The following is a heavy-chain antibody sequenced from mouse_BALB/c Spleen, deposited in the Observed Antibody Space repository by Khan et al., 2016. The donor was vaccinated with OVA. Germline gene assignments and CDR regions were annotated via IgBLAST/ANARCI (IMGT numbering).Heavy chain of an antibody. Sequence: EVQLQQSGPELVKPGASVKMSCKASGYTFTSYVMHWVKQKPGQGLEWIGYIYPFNGDTLYNPKFQDKATMPSDKYSSTAYMELSSLTSEDSAVFFSAPVGRYYWSVAYWGQGTLVTVSA. CDR3: APVGRYYWSVAY. V-gene: IGHV1S136*01. CDR2: IYPFNGDT. CDR1: GYTFTSYV. J-gene: IGHJ3*01. D-gene: IGHD1-1*02.